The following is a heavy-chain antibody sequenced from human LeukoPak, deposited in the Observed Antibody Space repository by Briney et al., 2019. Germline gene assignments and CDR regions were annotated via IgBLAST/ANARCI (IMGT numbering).Heavy chain of an antibody. CDR3: AKGRYSSGWYYFDY. CDR1: GFTFSSYG. Sequence: GGSLRLSCAASGFTFSSYGMHWVRQAPGKGLEWVAFIRYDGGNKYYADSVKGRFTISRDNSKNTLYLQMNSLRAEDTAVYYCAKGRYSSGWYYFDYWGQGTLVTVSS. D-gene: IGHD6-19*01. V-gene: IGHV3-30*02. J-gene: IGHJ4*02. CDR2: IRYDGGNK.